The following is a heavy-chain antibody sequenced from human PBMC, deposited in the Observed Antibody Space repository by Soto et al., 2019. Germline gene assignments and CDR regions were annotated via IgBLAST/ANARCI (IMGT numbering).Heavy chain of an antibody. V-gene: IGHV2-5*02. Sequence: QITLKESGPTLVKPTQTLTLTCTLSGISLFTSGVGVGWIRQPPGEALEWLALIYWDDDKRYSPILRSRLTITKDTSKNQVVLTVTNMEPMDTATYYCAHKGDGYIGFKHWGQVTLLTVSS. CDR2: IYWDDDK. D-gene: IGHD2-21*01. J-gene: IGHJ1*01. CDR3: AHKGDGYIGFKH. CDR1: GISLFTSGVG.